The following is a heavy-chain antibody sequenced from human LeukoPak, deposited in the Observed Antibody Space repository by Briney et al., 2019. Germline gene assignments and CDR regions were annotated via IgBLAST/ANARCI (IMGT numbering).Heavy chain of an antibody. CDR1: GFTFSNAW. J-gene: IGHJ4*02. D-gene: IGHD3-10*01. Sequence: GSLRLSCAASGFTFSNAWMSWIRQPPGKGLEWIGYIYYSGSTNYNPSLKSRVTISVDTSKNQFSLKLSSVTAADTAVYYCARRDGSGIVDYWGQGTLVTVSS. CDR3: ARRDGSGIVDY. CDR2: IYYSGST. V-gene: IGHV4-59*08.